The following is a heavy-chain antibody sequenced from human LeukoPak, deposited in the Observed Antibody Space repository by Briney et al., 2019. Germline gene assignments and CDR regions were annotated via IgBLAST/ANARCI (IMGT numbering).Heavy chain of an antibody. CDR2: INHSGST. V-gene: IGHV4-34*01. J-gene: IGHJ4*02. CDR1: GGSLSGYY. D-gene: IGHD3-22*01. CDR3: ARGNSDPHYYDSSGQLAPD. Sequence: PSETLSLTCAVYGGSLSGYYWSWIRQPPGKGLEWIGEINHSGSTNYNLSLKSRVTISVDTSKNQFYLKLSSVAAADTAVYYCARGNSDPHYYDSSGQLAPDWGQGTLLTVSS.